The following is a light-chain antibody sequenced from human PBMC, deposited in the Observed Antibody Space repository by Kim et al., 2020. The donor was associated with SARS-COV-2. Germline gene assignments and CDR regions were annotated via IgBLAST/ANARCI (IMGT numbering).Light chain of an antibody. CDR3: QHYYTYLIT. CDR1: QSISNY. V-gene: IGKV1-5*03. J-gene: IGKJ5*01. Sequence: AAVGDIVAITCRASQSISNYLAWYQQKPGKAPKLLIYKASSLESGVPSRFSGSGSGTEFTLTINTLQPDDFATYYCQHYYTYLITFGQGTRLEIK. CDR2: KAS.